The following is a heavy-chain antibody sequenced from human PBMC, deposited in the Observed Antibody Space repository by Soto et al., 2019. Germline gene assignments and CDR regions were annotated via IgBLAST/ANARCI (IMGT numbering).Heavy chain of an antibody. J-gene: IGHJ6*03. Sequence: GGSLRLSCAASGFTFSNYWMSWVRQAPGKGLEWVANIKQGGSEKNYVDSVKGRFTISRDNAKNSLYLQMSSLRAEDTAVYYCARDLIVGCSTTTCYSSGSRGYYYYYMDVWGKGTTVTVSS. CDR3: ARDLIVGCSTTTCYSSGSRGYYYYYMDV. CDR2: IKQGGSEK. CDR1: GFTFSNYW. V-gene: IGHV3-7*01. D-gene: IGHD2-2*01.